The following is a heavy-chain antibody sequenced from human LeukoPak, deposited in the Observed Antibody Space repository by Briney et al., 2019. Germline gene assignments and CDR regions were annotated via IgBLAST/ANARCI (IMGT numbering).Heavy chain of an antibody. Sequence: AGGSLRLSCAASGFTFSDYYMSWIRQAPGKGLEWVSYISSSGSTIYYADSVKGRFTISRDNDKNSLYLQMNSLRAEDTAVYYCAGVDFWSRDSSSWYYFDYWGQGTLVTVSS. CDR1: GFTFSDYY. CDR2: ISSSGSTI. J-gene: IGHJ4*02. V-gene: IGHV3-11*04. D-gene: IGHD6-13*01. CDR3: AGVDFWSRDSSSWYYFDY.